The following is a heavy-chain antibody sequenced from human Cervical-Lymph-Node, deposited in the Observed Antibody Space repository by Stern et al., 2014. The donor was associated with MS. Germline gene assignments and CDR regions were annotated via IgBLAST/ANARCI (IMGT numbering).Heavy chain of an antibody. CDR2: ISYDGSNK. J-gene: IGHJ4*02. Sequence: VHLVESGGGVVQPGRSLRLSCAASGFTFSTSGMHWVRQAPDKGPDWVAVISYDGSNKYYGDSVKGRFTISRDNSKNTLYLQMNSLRAEDTAVYYCANAAALSCRSPSCYKAFEYWGQGILVTVSS. D-gene: IGHD2-2*02. CDR3: ANAAALSCRSPSCYKAFEY. CDR1: GFTFSTSG. V-gene: IGHV3-30*18.